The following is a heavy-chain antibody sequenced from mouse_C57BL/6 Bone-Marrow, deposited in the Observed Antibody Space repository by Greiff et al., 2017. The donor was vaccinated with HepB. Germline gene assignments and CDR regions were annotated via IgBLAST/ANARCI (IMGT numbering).Heavy chain of an antibody. CDR2: INYDGSST. D-gene: IGHD1-1*01. Sequence: EVQVVESEGGLVQPGSSMKLSCTASGFTFSDYYMAWVRQVPEKGLEWVANINYDGSSTYYLDSLKSRFIISRYNAKNILYLQMSSLKSEDTATYYCARAIPYYYGSSSYYFDYWGQGTTLTVSS. V-gene: IGHV5-16*01. CDR3: ARAIPYYYGSSSYYFDY. J-gene: IGHJ2*01. CDR1: GFTFSDYY.